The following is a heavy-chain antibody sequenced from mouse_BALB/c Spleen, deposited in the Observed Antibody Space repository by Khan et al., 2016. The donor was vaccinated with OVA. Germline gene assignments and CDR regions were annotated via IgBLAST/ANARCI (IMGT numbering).Heavy chain of an antibody. D-gene: IGHD2-10*01. CDR1: GFAFSSYD. J-gene: IGHJ3*01. CDR2: ISGTGIYT. Sequence: EVELVESGGGLVKPGGSLKLSYAPSGFAFSSYDMSWVRQTPEKRLEWVATISGTGIYTYYPDSVKGRFTISRDNARNTLYLQMSHLRSEDTALYYCARPSYYGNRWFTYWGQGTLVTVSA. CDR3: ARPSYYGNRWFTY. V-gene: IGHV5-9*02.